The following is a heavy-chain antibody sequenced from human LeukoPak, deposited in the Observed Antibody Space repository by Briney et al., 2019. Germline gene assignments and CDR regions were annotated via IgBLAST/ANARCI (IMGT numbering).Heavy chain of an antibody. Sequence: GGSPRLSCAASGFTFSSYAMSWVRQAPGKGLEWVAYIGRYGVTTYYADSVKGRFTISGDNAKNSLNLQMNSLRAEDTAVYYCATLSDRNFYYSYGLDVWGQGTTVTVS. CDR1: GFTFSSYA. CDR3: ATLSDRNFYYSYGLDV. CDR2: IGRYGVTT. V-gene: IGHV3-48*03. J-gene: IGHJ6*02. D-gene: IGHD1-14*01.